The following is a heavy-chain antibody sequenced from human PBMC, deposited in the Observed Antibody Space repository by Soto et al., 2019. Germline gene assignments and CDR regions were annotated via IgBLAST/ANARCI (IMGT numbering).Heavy chain of an antibody. Sequence: QVQLQESGPGLVKPSQTLSLTCTVSGGSISSGDYYWTWISQHPGKGLEWIGFISYSGSTYYNPSLKSRVSISLDTSKNEFSLKLSSVTAADTAVYYCARDSSSSFYFDYWGQGSLVTVSS. CDR2: ISYSGST. J-gene: IGHJ4*02. CDR1: GGSISSGDYY. CDR3: ARDSSSSFYFDY. D-gene: IGHD6-6*01. V-gene: IGHV4-31*03.